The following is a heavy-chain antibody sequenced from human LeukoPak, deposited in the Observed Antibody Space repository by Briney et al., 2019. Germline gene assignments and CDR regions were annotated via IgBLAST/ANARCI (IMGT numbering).Heavy chain of an antibody. Sequence: GGSLRLSSAASGFTFDDYAMHWVRQAPGKGLEWVSGISWNSGSIGYADSVKGRFTISRDNAKNSLYLQMNSLRAEDTALYYCAKGYFYYFDYWGQGTLVTVSS. CDR3: AKGYFYYFDY. CDR2: ISWNSGSI. CDR1: GFTFDDYA. D-gene: IGHD3-10*01. V-gene: IGHV3-9*01. J-gene: IGHJ4*02.